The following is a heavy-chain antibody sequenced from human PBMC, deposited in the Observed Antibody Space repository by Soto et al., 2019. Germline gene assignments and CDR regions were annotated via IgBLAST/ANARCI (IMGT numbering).Heavy chain of an antibody. J-gene: IGHJ5*02. CDR3: AREGIVGATFPFDP. V-gene: IGHV3-30-3*01. D-gene: IGHD1-26*01. Sequence: QVQLVESGGGVVQPGRSLRLSCAASGFTFSSYAMHWVRQAPGKGLEWVAVISYDGSNKYYADSVKGRFTISRDNSKNTLDLEMNSLRAEDTAVYYCAREGIVGATFPFDPWGQGTLVTVSS. CDR2: ISYDGSNK. CDR1: GFTFSSYA.